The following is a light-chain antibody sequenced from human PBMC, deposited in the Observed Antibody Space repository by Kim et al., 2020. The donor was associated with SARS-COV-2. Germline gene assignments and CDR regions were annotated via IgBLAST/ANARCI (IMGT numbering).Light chain of an antibody. CDR3: SSYTSSSTFYV. Sequence: QSVLTQPASVSGSPGQSITISCTGTSSDVGGYNYVSWYQQHPGKAPKLMIYDVSKRPSWVSNRFSGSKSGNTASLTISGLQAEDEADYYCSSYTSSSTFYVFGTGTKVTVL. CDR2: DVS. CDR1: SSDVGGYNY. J-gene: IGLJ1*01. V-gene: IGLV2-14*01.